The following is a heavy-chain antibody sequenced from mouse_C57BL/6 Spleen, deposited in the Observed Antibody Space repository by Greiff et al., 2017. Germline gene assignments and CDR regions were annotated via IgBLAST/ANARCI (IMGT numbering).Heavy chain of an antibody. CDR1: GFNIKDYY. CDR2: IDPEDGET. Sequence: VHVKQSGAELVKPGASVKLSCTASGFNIKDYYMHWVKQRTEQGLEWIGRIDPEDGETKYAPKFQGKATITADTSSNTAYLQLSSLTSEDTAVYYCARSRGSSLYYAMDYWGQGTSVTVSS. J-gene: IGHJ4*01. CDR3: ARSRGSSLYYAMDY. D-gene: IGHD1-1*01. V-gene: IGHV14-2*01.